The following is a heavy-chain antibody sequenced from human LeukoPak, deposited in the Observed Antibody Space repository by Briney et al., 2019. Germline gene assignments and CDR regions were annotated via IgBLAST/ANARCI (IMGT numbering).Heavy chain of an antibody. Sequence: GGSLRLSCVASGFTFSSYGMHWVRQAPGKGLEWVAVISYDGSNKYYADSVKGRFTISRDNSKNTLYLQLNSLRAEDTAVYYCAKPYCSSTSCYDAFDIWGQGTMVTVSS. CDR3: AKPYCSSTSCYDAFDI. CDR1: GFTFSSYG. V-gene: IGHV3-30*18. D-gene: IGHD2-2*01. CDR2: ISYDGSNK. J-gene: IGHJ3*02.